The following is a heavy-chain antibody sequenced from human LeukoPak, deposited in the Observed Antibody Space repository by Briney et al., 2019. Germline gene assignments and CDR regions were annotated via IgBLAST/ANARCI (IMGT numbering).Heavy chain of an antibody. V-gene: IGHV3-23*01. J-gene: IGHJ3*02. CDR3: AQGRGDVGDPSGFDI. D-gene: IGHD1-26*01. CDR2: ISGRGDIT. Sequence: GGSLRLSCAASGFIFSSYAMSWVRQAPGKGLEWVSGISGRGDITFYADSLKGRFTISRDNSKNTLYLQMTSLGAEDTAVYYCAQGRGDVGDPSGFDIWGQGTMVTVPS. CDR1: GFIFSSYA.